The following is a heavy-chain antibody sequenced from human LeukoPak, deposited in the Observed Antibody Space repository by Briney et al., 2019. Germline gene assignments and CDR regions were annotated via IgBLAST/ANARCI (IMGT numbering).Heavy chain of an antibody. CDR1: GYTFTNYR. J-gene: IGHJ5*02. V-gene: IGHV5-51*01. CDR3: ALAVPKYFDP. Sequence: GESLRISCKASGYTFTNYRIGWVRQMPGKGLEWMGIIYSGDSDTRYSPSFQGQVTISADKSINTAYLQWSSLKASDTAMYYCALAVPKYFDPWGQGTLVTVSS. CDR2: IYSGDSDT. D-gene: IGHD2-15*01.